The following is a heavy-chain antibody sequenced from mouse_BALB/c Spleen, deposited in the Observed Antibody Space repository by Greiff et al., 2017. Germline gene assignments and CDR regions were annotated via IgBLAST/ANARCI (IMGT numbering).Heavy chain of an antibody. Sequence: VQLQQSGAELVKPGASVKMSCKASGYTFTSYVMHWVKQKPGQGLEWIGYINPYNDGTNYNKKFKGNATLTSDKSSSTAYMVLSSLTSEDSAVYYYARSWGWEYALDYWGQGTAVTVSS. V-gene: IGHV1-14*01. J-gene: IGHJ4*01. D-gene: IGHD4-1*01. CDR2: INPYNDGT. CDR1: GYTFTSYV. CDR3: ARSWGWEYALDY.